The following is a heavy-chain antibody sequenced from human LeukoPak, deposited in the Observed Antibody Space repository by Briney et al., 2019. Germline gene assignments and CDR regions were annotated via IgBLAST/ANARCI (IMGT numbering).Heavy chain of an antibody. Sequence: SETLSLTCPVSGGSISSHYWSWIRQPPGKGLEWIGYIYYSGSTNYNPSLKSRVTISVDTSKNQFSLKLSSVTAADTAVYYCARTRGDLVVVPAAISSRVYYYYYMDVWGEGTTVTVSS. J-gene: IGHJ6*03. D-gene: IGHD2-2*01. CDR3: ARTRGDLVVVPAAISSRVYYYYYMDV. CDR1: GGSISSHY. CDR2: IYYSGST. V-gene: IGHV4-59*11.